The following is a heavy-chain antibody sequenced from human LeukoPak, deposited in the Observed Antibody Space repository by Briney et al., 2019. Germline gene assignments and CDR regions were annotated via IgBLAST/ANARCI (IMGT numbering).Heavy chain of an antibody. J-gene: IGHJ6*04. CDR2: ISSSSSYI. CDR3: ARDLYCSSTSCPDYSMDV. CDR1: GFTFSSYS. D-gene: IGHD2-2*01. Sequence: GGSLRLSCAASGFTFSSYSMNWVRQAPGKGLEWVSSISSSSSYIYYADSVKGRFTISRDNAKNSLYLQMNSLRAEDTAVYYCARDLYCSSTSCPDYSMDVWDKGTTVTVSS. V-gene: IGHV3-21*01.